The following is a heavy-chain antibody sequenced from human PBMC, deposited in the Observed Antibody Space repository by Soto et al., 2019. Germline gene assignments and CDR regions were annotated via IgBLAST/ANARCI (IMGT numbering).Heavy chain of an antibody. D-gene: IGHD6-19*01. V-gene: IGHV3-11*06. J-gene: IGHJ4*02. CDR1: GFTFSDYY. Sequence: GGSLRLSCAASGFTFSDYYMSWIRQAPGKGLEWVSYISSSSSYTNYADSVKGRFTISRDNAKNSLYLQMNSLRAEDTAVYYCARGFDSSGQTIDYWGQGTLVTVSS. CDR3: ARGFDSSGQTIDY. CDR2: ISSSSSYT.